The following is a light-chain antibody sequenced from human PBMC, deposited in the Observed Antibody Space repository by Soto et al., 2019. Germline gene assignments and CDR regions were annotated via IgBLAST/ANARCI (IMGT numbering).Light chain of an antibody. V-gene: IGLV1-47*01. Sequence: QPVLTQPPSASETPGQRVTISCSGSSSNIGSNYVSWYQYLPGTAPKLLIYTNDQRPSGVPDRFSASKSGTSASLAISGLRSEDEAVYYCATWDDSLSTVVFGGGTKLTVL. J-gene: IGLJ2*01. CDR2: TND. CDR1: SSNIGSNY. CDR3: ATWDDSLSTVV.